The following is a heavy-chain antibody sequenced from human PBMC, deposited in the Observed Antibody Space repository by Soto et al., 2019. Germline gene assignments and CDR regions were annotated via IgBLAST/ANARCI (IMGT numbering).Heavy chain of an antibody. CDR2: IYYSGST. V-gene: IGHV4-30-4*01. CDR3: ARCALEGYYYYGMDV. D-gene: IGHD3-3*01. Sequence: SETLSLTCTVSGGSISSGDYYWSWIRQPPGKGLEWIGYIYYSGSTYYNPSLKSRVTISVDTSKNQFSLKLSSVTAADTAVYYCARCALEGYYYYGMDVWGQGTTVTVSS. CDR1: GGSISSGDYY. J-gene: IGHJ6*02.